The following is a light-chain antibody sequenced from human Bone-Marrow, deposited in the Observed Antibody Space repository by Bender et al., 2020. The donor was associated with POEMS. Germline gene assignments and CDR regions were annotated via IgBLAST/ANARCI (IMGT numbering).Light chain of an antibody. J-gene: IGLJ2*01. V-gene: IGLV2-14*01. CDR2: GVS. CDR1: NSNIGSYKH. CDR3: CSYTSRSTLV. Sequence: QSALTQPASVSGSPGQSITISCNGTNSNIGSYKHVSWYQQHPGKAPKLMIYGVSDRPSGVSNRFSGSKSGNTASLTISGLEAEDEAEYYCCSYTSRSTLVFGGGTKLTVL.